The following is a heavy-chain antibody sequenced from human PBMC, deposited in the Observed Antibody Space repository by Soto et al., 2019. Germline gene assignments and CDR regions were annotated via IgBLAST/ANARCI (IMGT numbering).Heavy chain of an antibody. D-gene: IGHD6-19*01. J-gene: IGHJ4*02. CDR3: TSAAVASY. Sequence: VQLVESGGGLVQPGGSLKVSCAASGFTFSDSAMHWVLQASGKGLEWVGRIRGKTNSYATTYAASLKGRFTISRDDSKSTTYLQMNSLKAEDTAVYYCTSAAVASYRGQGNLVTVSS. V-gene: IGHV3-73*02. CDR1: GFTFSDSA. CDR2: IRGKTNSYAT.